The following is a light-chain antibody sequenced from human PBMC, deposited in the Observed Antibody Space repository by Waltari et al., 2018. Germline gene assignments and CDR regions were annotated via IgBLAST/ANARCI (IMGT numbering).Light chain of an antibody. CDR3: QQRSKWPLT. J-gene: IGKJ4*01. CDR2: DAS. V-gene: IGKV3-11*01. Sequence: EIVLTQSPATLSLSPGERATLSCRASQSVSSSLAWYQQKPGQAPSLHIYDASNRATGIPARFSGSGSGTDFTLTISSLEPEDFAVYYCQQRSKWPLTFGGGTKVEIK. CDR1: QSVSSS.